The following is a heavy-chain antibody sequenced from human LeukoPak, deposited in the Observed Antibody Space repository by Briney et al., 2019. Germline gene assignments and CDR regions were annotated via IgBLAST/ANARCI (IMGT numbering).Heavy chain of an antibody. J-gene: IGHJ5*02. D-gene: IGHD3-10*01. CDR1: GGSISSYY. V-gene: IGHV4-59*01. Sequence: PSETLSLTCTVSGGSISSYYWSWIRQPPGKRLEWIGYIYYSGSTNYNPSLKSRVTISVDTSKNQFSLKLSSVAAADTAVYYCARARGKVRDPYNWFDPWGQGTLVTVSS. CDR2: IYYSGST. CDR3: ARARGKVRDPYNWFDP.